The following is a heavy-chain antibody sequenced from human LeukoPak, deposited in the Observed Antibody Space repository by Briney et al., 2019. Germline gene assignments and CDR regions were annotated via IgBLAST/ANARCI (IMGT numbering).Heavy chain of an antibody. CDR3: ARDVIDDDSGYQGYFQH. CDR2: ISAYNGNT. D-gene: IGHD3-22*01. J-gene: IGHJ1*01. Sequence: ASVKVSCKASGYTFTSYGISWVRQAPGQGLEWMGWISAYNGNTNYARKLQGRVTMTTDTSTSTAYMELRSLRSDDTAVYYCARDVIDDDSGYQGYFQHWGQGTLVTVSS. CDR1: GYTFTSYG. V-gene: IGHV1-18*01.